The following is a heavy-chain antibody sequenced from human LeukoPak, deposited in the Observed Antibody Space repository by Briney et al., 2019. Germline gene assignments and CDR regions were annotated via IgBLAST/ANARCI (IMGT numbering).Heavy chain of an antibody. J-gene: IGHJ3*02. CDR3: ARGLRYFDWVLSDAFDI. V-gene: IGHV4-39*01. CDR1: GGSISSYY. Sequence: SETLSLACTVSGGSISSYYWGWIRQPPGKGLEWIGSIYYSGSTYYNPSLKSRVTISVDTSKNQFSLKLSSVTAADTAVYYCARGLRYFDWVLSDAFDIWGQGTMVTVSS. CDR2: IYYSGST. D-gene: IGHD3-9*01.